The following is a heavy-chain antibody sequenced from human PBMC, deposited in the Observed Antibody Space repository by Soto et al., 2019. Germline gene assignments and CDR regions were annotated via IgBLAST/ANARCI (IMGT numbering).Heavy chain of an antibody. J-gene: IGHJ4*02. CDR1: GFTFSDYY. CDR2: ISSSGSTI. D-gene: IGHD2-2*01. CDR3: AREGYCSSTSCYFFDY. V-gene: IGHV3-11*01. Sequence: PGGSLRLSCAASGFTFSDYYMSWIRQAPGKGLEWVSYISSSGSTIYYADSVKGRFTISRDNAKNSLYLQMNSLRAEDTAVYYCAREGYCSSTSCYFFDYWGQGTLVTVSS.